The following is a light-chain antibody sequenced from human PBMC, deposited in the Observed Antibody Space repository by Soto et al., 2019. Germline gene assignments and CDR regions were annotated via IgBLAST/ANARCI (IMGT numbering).Light chain of an antibody. V-gene: IGKV3-15*01. CDR3: QQYNNWPRT. CDR2: DAS. Sequence: ETVMTQSPATLSVSPGEGATLSCRASQGVSSNLAWYQQKPGQAPRLLIYDASARATGVPATFSGSGSGTEFTLAISSLQSEDFAVYYCQQYNNWPRTFGQGTKVDIK. CDR1: QGVSSN. J-gene: IGKJ1*01.